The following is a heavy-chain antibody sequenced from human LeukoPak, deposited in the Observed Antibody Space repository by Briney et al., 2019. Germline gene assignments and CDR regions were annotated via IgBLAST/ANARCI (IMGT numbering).Heavy chain of an antibody. CDR2: ISGSGGST. Sequence: GGSLRLSCAASGFTFSSYAMSWVRQAPGKGLEWVSAISGSGGSTYYADSVKGRFTISRDNSKNTLYLQMNSLRAEDTAVYYCAKDLGYCRGGSCPRSWFDPWGQGTLVTVSS. CDR3: AKDLGYCRGGSCPRSWFDP. CDR1: GFTFSSYA. D-gene: IGHD2-15*01. V-gene: IGHV3-23*01. J-gene: IGHJ5*02.